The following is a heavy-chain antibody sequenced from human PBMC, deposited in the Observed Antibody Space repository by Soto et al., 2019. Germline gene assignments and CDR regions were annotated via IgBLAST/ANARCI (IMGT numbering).Heavy chain of an antibody. CDR2: IYYSGGT. D-gene: IGHD4-17*01. Sequence: SETLSLTCTVSGGSISSGGYYWSWIRQHPGKGLEWIGYIYYSGGTYYNPSLKSRVTISVDTSKNQFSLKLSSVTAADTAVYYCARTTVVTMNYGMDVWGQGTTVTVSS. J-gene: IGHJ6*02. CDR3: ARTTVVTMNYGMDV. V-gene: IGHV4-31*03. CDR1: GGSISSGGYY.